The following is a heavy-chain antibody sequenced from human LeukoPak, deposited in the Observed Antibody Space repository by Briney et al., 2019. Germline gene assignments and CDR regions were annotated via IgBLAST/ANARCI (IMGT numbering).Heavy chain of an antibody. J-gene: IGHJ6*03. CDR1: GYTFTSYG. CDR2: ISAYNGNT. CDR3: ARDQLGSSGWYLPKYYYYYYMDV. D-gene: IGHD6-19*01. Sequence: ASVKVSCKASGYTFTSYGISWVRQAPGQGLEWMGWISAYNGNTNYAQKLQGRVTMTTDTSTSTACMELRSLRSDDTAVYYCARDQLGSSGWYLPKYYYYYYMDVWGKGTTVTVSS. V-gene: IGHV1-18*01.